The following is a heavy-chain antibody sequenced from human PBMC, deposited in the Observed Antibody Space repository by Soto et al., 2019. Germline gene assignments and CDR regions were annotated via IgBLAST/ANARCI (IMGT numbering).Heavy chain of an antibody. D-gene: IGHD3-16*01. V-gene: IGHV1-2*02. Sequence: ASVKVSCKASGHTFTDYFVHWVRLAPGQGLEWMGWVNPDTGVATFPQKFQGRVTVTRDASINTDYMELTHLTSEDTGIYYCARDPIRGGVPYFFDFWGRGTQVTVSS. CDR2: VNPDTGVA. CDR3: ARDPIRGGVPYFFDF. CDR1: GHTFTDYF. J-gene: IGHJ4*02.